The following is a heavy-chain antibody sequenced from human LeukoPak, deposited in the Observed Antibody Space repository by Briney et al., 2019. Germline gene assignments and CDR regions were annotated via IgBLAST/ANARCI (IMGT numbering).Heavy chain of an antibody. CDR2: IKQDGSEK. D-gene: IGHD3-3*01. J-gene: IGHJ3*02. Sequence: PGGSLRLSCAASGFTVSSNYMSWVRQAPGKGLEWVANIKQDGSEKYYVDSVKGRFTISRDNAKNSLYLQMNSLRAEDTAVYYCARDLESNYDFWSGYEPSGFDIWGQGTMVTVSS. V-gene: IGHV3-7*01. CDR3: ARDLESNYDFWSGYEPSGFDI. CDR1: GFTVSSNY.